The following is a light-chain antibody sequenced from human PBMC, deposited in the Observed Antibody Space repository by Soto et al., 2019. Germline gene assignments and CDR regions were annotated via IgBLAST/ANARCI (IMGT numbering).Light chain of an antibody. CDR3: QQYNSHWT. CDR1: QSISSW. Sequence: DIQMTQSPSTLSASLGPSFPITGRASQSISSWLAWYQQNSGKAPKFLIYKASSLESGVPSRFRGSGSGTEFTLTITSLQPEDFATYYCQQYNSHWTLGQGTKG. CDR2: KAS. V-gene: IGKV1-5*03. J-gene: IGKJ1*01.